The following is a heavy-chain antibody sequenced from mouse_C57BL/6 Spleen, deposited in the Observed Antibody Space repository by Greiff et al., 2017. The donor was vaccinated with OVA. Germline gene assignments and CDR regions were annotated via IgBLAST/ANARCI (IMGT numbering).Heavy chain of an antibody. Sequence: QVHVKQSGAELVRPGASVTLSCKASGYTFTDYEMHWVKQTPVHGLEWIGAIDPETGGTAYNQKFKGKAILTADKSSSTAYMELRSLTSEDSAVYYCTRMDSSGYLYAMDYWGQGTSVTVSS. V-gene: IGHV1-15*01. D-gene: IGHD3-2*02. CDR3: TRMDSSGYLYAMDY. CDR1: GYTFTDYE. J-gene: IGHJ4*01. CDR2: IDPETGGT.